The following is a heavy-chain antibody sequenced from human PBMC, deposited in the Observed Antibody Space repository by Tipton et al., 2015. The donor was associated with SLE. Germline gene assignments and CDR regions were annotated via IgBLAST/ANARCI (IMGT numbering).Heavy chain of an antibody. Sequence: TLSLTCTVSGGSISSCYWSWIRQPPGKGLEWIGEIYYSGGTKYNPSLESRVTISVDASKKQSSLKLTSATAADTAVYFCARGVRPGYQLLRYSSSRAYYYMDVWGTGTTITVSS. CDR3: ARGVRPGYQLLRYSSSRAYYYMDV. J-gene: IGHJ6*03. V-gene: IGHV4-59*12. CDR1: GGSISSCY. CDR2: IYYSGGT. D-gene: IGHD6-6*01.